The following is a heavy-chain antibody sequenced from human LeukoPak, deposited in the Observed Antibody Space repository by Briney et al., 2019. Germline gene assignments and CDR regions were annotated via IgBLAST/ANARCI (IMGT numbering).Heavy chain of an antibody. J-gene: IGHJ4*02. V-gene: IGHV3-21*01. CDR1: GFTFSSYS. Sequence: GGSLTLSYAASGFTFSSYSMNWVRQAPGKGLEWVSSISSSSSYIYYADSVKGRFSISRDNAKNSLYLQMNSLRAEDTAVYYCARGLRYYYDSSAYYGVDYWGQGTLVTVSS. CDR3: ARGLRYYYDSSAYYGVDY. CDR2: ISSSSSYI. D-gene: IGHD3-22*01.